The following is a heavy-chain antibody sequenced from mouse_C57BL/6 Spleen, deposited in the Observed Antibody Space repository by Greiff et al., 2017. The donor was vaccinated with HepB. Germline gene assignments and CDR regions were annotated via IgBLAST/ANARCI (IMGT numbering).Heavy chain of an antibody. CDR3: TRETFITTVVEGSFDY. V-gene: IGHV1-15*01. Sequence: VQLQQSGAELVRPGASVTLSCKASGYTFTDYEMHWVKQTPVHGLEWIGAIDPETGGTAYNQKFKGKAILTADKSSSTAYMELRSLTSEDSDVYYCTRETFITTVVEGSFDYWGQGTTLTVSS. CDR2: IDPETGGT. CDR1: GYTFTDYE. D-gene: IGHD1-1*01. J-gene: IGHJ2*01.